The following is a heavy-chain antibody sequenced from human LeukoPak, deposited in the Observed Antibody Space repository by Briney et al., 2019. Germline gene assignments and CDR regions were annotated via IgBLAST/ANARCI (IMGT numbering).Heavy chain of an antibody. Sequence: GGSLRLSCAASGFTFSSYAMSWVRQAPGKGLEWVSAISGSGGSTYYADSVKGRFTISRDNSKNTLYLQMNSLRAEDTAVYYCAKSSGGFGELLGRYFDYWGQGTLVTVSS. CDR2: ISGSGGST. CDR3: AKSSGGFGELLGRYFDY. D-gene: IGHD3-10*01. CDR1: GFTFSSYA. V-gene: IGHV3-23*01. J-gene: IGHJ4*02.